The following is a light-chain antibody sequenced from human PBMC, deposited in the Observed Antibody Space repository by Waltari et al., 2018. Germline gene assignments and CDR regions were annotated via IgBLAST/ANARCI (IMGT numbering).Light chain of an antibody. J-gene: IGLJ3*02. CDR2: DVS. CDR1: SSDVGGYNY. CDR3: CSFTRTGTWV. Sequence: QSTLTQPASVSGSPGQSITIACTGTSSDVGGYNYVSSYQQYPGKAPKLILYDVSHRPSAISNRFSASKSGITASLTISGLQAEDEADYFCCSFTRTGTWVFGGGTNLTVL. V-gene: IGLV2-14*01.